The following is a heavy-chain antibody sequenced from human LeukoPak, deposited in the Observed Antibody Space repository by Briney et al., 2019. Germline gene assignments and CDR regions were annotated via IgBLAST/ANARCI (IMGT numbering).Heavy chain of an antibody. Sequence: PSETLSLTCTVSGGSISSSSYYWGWIRQPPGKGLEWIGSIYYSGSTYYNPSLKSRVTISVDTSKNQFSLKLSSVTAADTVVYYCARVKVAAAGLVSEYFQHWGQGTLVTVSS. CDR1: GGSISSSSYY. D-gene: IGHD6-13*01. CDR3: ARVKVAAAGLVSEYFQH. J-gene: IGHJ1*01. V-gene: IGHV4-39*07. CDR2: IYYSGST.